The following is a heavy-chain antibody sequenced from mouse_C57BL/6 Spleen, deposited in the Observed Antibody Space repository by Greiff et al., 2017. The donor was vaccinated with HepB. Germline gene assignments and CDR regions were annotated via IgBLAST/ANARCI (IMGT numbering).Heavy chain of an antibody. D-gene: IGHD1-1*01. CDR3: ARRPPNYYGSSYDY. Sequence: EVKVVESGGDLVKPGGSLKLSCAASGFTFSSYGMSWVRQTPDKRLEWVATISSGGSYTYYPDSVKGRFTISRDNAKNTLYLQMSSLKSEDTAMYYGARRPPNYYGSSYDYWGQGTTLTVSS. V-gene: IGHV5-6*01. J-gene: IGHJ2*01. CDR2: ISSGGSYT. CDR1: GFTFSSYG.